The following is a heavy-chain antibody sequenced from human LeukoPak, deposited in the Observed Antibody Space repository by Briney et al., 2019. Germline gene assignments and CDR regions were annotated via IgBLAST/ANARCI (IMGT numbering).Heavy chain of an antibody. Sequence: PGGSLRLSCAASGFTFSSYAMSWVRQAPGKGLEWVSAISGSGGSTYYADSVKGRFTISRDNSKNTLHLQMNSLRAEDTAVYYCAKDKEGIAVAGTPIDYWGQGTLVTVSS. D-gene: IGHD6-19*01. J-gene: IGHJ4*02. CDR1: GFTFSSYA. CDR2: ISGSGGST. V-gene: IGHV3-23*01. CDR3: AKDKEGIAVAGTPIDY.